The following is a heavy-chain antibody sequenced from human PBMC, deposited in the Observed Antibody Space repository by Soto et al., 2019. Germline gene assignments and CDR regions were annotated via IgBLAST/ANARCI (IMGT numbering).Heavy chain of an antibody. V-gene: IGHV4-38-2*02. CDR3: ARVTMVIRDSDHFGVGV. CDR2: ISHTGTT. Sequence: PSETLSLTCLVSGFPISSPYSWGWIRQPPGKGLEWIGSISHTGTTSYSPSLTSRVSISVDTSKNQASLKLTSVTAADTAVYFCARVTMVIRDSDHFGVGVWGHGTTVTVSS. D-gene: IGHD4-17*01. CDR1: GFPISSPYS. J-gene: IGHJ6*02.